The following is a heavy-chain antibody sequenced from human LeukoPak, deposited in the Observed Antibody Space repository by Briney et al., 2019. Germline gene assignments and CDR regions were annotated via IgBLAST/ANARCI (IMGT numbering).Heavy chain of an antibody. CDR3: ARAIPAGTRTNWFDP. CDR1: GGSISSTSYY. Sequence: NPSETLSLTCTVSGGSISSTSYYWGWIRQPPGKGLEWIGSIYYSGSTYYNPSLKSRVTISVDTSKNQFSLKLSSVTAADTAVYYCARAIPAGTRTNWFDPWGQGTLVTVSS. J-gene: IGHJ5*02. V-gene: IGHV4-39*07. D-gene: IGHD1-26*01. CDR2: IYYSGST.